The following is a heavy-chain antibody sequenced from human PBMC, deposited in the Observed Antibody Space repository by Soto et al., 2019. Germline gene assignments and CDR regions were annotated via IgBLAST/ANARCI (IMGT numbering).Heavy chain of an antibody. CDR1: GGSISSGDYY. V-gene: IGHV4-30-4*02. J-gene: IGHJ4*02. CDR3: ARYSMTTVTYYFDY. CDR2: IYYSGST. D-gene: IGHD4-17*01. Sequence: SDTLSLTCTVSGGSISSGDYYWSWIRQPPGKGLEWIGYIYYSGSTYYNPSLKSRVTISVDTSKNQFSLKLSSVTAADTAVYYCARYSMTTVTYYFDYWGQGTLVTVSS.